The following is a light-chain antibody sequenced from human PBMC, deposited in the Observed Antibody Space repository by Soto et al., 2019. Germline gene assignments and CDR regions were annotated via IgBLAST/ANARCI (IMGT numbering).Light chain of an antibody. CDR1: QSLLYSSNNKNY. J-gene: IGKJ2*03. Sequence: DIVMTQSPDSLPVSLGERATINCKSSQSLLYSSNNKNYLAWYQQKPGQPPKLLIFWASTRESGVPDRFSGRGSGTDFTLTISRLQAEDGAVYYCQQYYYHPYSFGQGTKREIK. CDR2: WAS. CDR3: QQYYYHPYS. V-gene: IGKV4-1*01.